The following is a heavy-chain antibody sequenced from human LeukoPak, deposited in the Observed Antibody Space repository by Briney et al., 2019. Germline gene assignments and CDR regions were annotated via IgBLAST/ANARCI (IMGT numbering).Heavy chain of an antibody. CDR2: ISYDGSNK. CDR3: XXXLIAVAGMGGY. J-gene: IGHJ4*02. Sequence: GRSLRLSCAASGFTFSSYAMHWVRQAPGKGLEWVAVISYDGSNKYYADSVKGRFTISRDNSKNTLYLQMNSLRAEDTAVYYXXXXLIAVAGMGGYWGQGTLVTVSS. CDR1: GFTFSSYA. D-gene: IGHD6-19*01. V-gene: IGHV3-30-3*01.